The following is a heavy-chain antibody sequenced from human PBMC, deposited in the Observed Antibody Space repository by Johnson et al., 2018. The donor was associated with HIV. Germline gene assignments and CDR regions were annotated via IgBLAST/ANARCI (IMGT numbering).Heavy chain of an antibody. CDR1: GFTFDDYA. CDR3: ASPPDGFDI. CDR2: ISGSGGST. V-gene: IGHV3-20*04. Sequence: VQLVESGGGVVRPGGSLRLSCAASGFTFDDYAMHWVRQAPGKGLEWVSGISGSGGSTYYADSVKGRITVSRDNAKNSLYLQMNSLRAEDTAVYYCASPPDGFDIWCQGTMVTVSS. J-gene: IGHJ3*02.